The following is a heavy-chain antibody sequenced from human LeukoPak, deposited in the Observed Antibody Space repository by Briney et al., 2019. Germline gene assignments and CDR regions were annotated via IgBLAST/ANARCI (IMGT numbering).Heavy chain of an antibody. CDR1: GHTFTGYY. CDR3: ARDPPGY. CDR2: INPNSVGT. V-gene: IGHV1-2*02. J-gene: IGHJ4*02. Sequence: ASVKVSCKASGHTFTGYYMHWVRQAPGQAREWMEWINPNSVGTKYAQKFQGRVTMTRDTPISTACMGRDTLSSDHPALYYCARDPPGYWGQGTLVAVSS.